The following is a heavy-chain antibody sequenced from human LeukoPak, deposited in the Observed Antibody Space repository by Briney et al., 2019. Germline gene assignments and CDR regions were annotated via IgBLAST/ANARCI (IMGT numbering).Heavy chain of an antibody. J-gene: IGHJ4*02. V-gene: IGHV4-4*02. CDR3: TGYDIPYTFEF. CDR1: GDSISRGTW. CDR2: IIHSGNT. Sequence: SETLSLTCAVSGDSISRGTWWTWVRQSPGKGLQWIGDIIHSGNTNYNPSLRSRLTISLDKSRNQFSLKLNSVTAADTTVYYCTGYDIPYTFEFWGQGTLVTVSS. D-gene: IGHD2-2*01.